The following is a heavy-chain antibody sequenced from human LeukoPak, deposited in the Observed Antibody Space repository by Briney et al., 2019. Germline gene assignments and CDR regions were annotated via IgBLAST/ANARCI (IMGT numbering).Heavy chain of an antibody. V-gene: IGHV4-61*02. Sequence: SETLSLTCTVSGGSISSGSNYWSWIRKPAGKGLEWIGRIHTSGSTNYNPSLKSRVTISVDTSKNQFSLKLSSVTAADTAVHYCAREGLVPTIDYWGRGTLVTVSS. D-gene: IGHD6-19*01. CDR1: GGSISSGSNY. CDR3: AREGLVPTIDY. CDR2: IHTSGST. J-gene: IGHJ4*02.